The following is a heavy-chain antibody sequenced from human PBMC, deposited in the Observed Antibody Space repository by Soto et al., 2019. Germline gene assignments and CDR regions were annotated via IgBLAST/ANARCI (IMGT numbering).Heavy chain of an antibody. CDR2: IKEDGSEK. J-gene: IGHJ4*02. CDR1: GFSFGNDW. Sequence: GGSLRLSCIASGFSFGNDWMGWVRQAPGKGLEWVANIKEDGSEKFSVDSVRGRFTISRDNAKNSLYLQMNSLRADDTAVYYCEPHEPNSKYHPMLSWGQGTLVTVSS. CDR3: EPHEPNSKYHPMLS. V-gene: IGHV3-7*01. D-gene: IGHD1-1*01.